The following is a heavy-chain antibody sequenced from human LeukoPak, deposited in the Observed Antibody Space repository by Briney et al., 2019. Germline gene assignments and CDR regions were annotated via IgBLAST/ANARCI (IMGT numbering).Heavy chain of an antibody. CDR1: GFTFSSYW. CDR2: IKQDGSEK. CDR3: ARERGSKCFDY. V-gene: IGHV3-7*01. J-gene: IGHJ4*02. D-gene: IGHD3-10*01. Sequence: GRSLGLSCAASGFTFSSYWMSWVRQAPGKGLEWVANIKQDGSEKYYVDSVKGRFTISRDNAKNSLYLQMNSLRAEDTAVYYCARERGSKCFDYWGQGTLVTVSS.